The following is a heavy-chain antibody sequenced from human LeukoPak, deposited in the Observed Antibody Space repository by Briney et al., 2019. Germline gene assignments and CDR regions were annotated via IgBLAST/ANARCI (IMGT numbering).Heavy chain of an antibody. D-gene: IGHD1-7*01. CDR3: AKDNWNYQDGFDY. CDR1: GFTFSSYG. J-gene: IGHJ4*02. CDR2: ISYDGSNK. V-gene: IGHV3-30*18. Sequence: PGGSLRLSCAASGFTFSSYGMHWVRQAPGKGLEWVAVISYDGSNKYYADSVKGRFTISRDNSKNTLYLQMNSLRAEDTAVYYCAKDNWNYQDGFDYWGQGTLVTVSS.